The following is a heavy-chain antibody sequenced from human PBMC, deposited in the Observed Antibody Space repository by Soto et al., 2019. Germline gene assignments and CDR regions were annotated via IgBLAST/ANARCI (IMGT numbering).Heavy chain of an antibody. Sequence: GESLRLSCPASGFTFRSYSMNWVRQAPGKGLEWVSSISSSSGYIYYADSVKGRFTISRDNAKNSLYLQMNSLRAEDTAVYYCASDKGGVDYYYGMDVWGQGTTVTVPS. J-gene: IGHJ6*02. CDR3: ASDKGGVDYYYGMDV. CDR1: GFTFRSYS. V-gene: IGHV3-21*01. D-gene: IGHD3-16*01. CDR2: ISSSSGYI.